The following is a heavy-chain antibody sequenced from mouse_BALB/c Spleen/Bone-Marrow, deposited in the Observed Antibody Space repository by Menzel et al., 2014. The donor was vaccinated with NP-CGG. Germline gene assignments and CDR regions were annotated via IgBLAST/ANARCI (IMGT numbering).Heavy chain of an antibody. CDR3: ARHGRDYYAMDY. Sequence: EVKLVESGGDLVKPGGSLKLSCAASGFTSSDYGMSWVRQTPDKRLEWVATISSDISYTYYPDNVKGRFTISRDNAKNTLYLQMSSLKSEDTAMYYCARHGRDYYAMDYWGQGTSVSVSS. J-gene: IGHJ4*01. V-gene: IGHV5-6*01. CDR1: GFTSSDYG. CDR2: ISSDISYT.